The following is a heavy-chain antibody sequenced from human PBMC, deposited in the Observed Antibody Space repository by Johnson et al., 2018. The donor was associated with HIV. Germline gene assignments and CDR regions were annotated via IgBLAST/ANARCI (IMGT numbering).Heavy chain of an antibody. CDR2: ISFDGSSK. Sequence: QVKLVESGGGVVQPGRSLRLSCAASGFTFGNYAMHWVRQAPGKGLEWVAVISFDGSSKYYADSVKGRFTFSRDNSNNTLYLQMNSLRPADTAVYFFARCGRLLWSGPGAFDIWGQGTMVIVSS. D-gene: IGHD3-10*01. V-gene: IGHV3-30*04. CDR3: ARCGRLLWSGPGAFDI. CDR1: GFTFGNYA. J-gene: IGHJ3*02.